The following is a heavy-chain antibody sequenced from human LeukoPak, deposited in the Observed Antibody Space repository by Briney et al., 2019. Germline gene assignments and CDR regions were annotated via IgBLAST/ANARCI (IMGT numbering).Heavy chain of an antibody. Sequence: SETLSLTCTVSGGSISSGSYYWSWIRQPAGKGLEWIGRIYTSGSTNYNPSLKSRVTISVDTSKNQFSLKLSSVTAADTAVYYCARTSIVGVPAAIPSFDYWGQGTLVTVSS. V-gene: IGHV4-61*02. D-gene: IGHD2-2*01. J-gene: IGHJ4*02. CDR1: GGSISSGSYY. CDR3: ARTSIVGVPAAIPSFDY. CDR2: IYTSGST.